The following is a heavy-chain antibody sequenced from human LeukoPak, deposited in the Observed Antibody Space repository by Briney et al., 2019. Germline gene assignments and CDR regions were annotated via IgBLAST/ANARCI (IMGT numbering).Heavy chain of an antibody. V-gene: IGHV1-24*01. Sequence: ASVKVSCKVSGYTLTELSMHWVRQAPGKGLEWMGGFDPEDGETIYAQKFQGRVTMTTDTSTSTAYMELRSLRSDDTAVYYCARADSSGYPDAFDIWGQGTMVTVSS. CDR2: FDPEDGET. J-gene: IGHJ3*02. D-gene: IGHD3-22*01. CDR3: ARADSSGYPDAFDI. CDR1: GYTLTELS.